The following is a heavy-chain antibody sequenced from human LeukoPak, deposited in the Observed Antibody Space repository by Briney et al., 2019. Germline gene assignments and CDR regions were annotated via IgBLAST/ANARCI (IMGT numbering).Heavy chain of an antibody. V-gene: IGHV3-53*01. CDR2: IYSGGST. J-gene: IGHJ4*02. D-gene: IGHD4-23*01. CDR3: ARDVGRLGTVVTRAFDY. Sequence: GGSLRLSCAASGFTVSSNYMSWVRQAPGKGLEWVSLIYSGGSTYYADSVKGRFTISRDNSKNTVYLQMNSLRAEDTAVYYCARDVGRLGTVVTRAFDYWGQGTLVTVSS. CDR1: GFTVSSNY.